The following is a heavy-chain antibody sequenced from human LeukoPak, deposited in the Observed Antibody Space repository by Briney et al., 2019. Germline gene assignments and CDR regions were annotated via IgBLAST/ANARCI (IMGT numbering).Heavy chain of an antibody. CDR2: ISHKGTT. J-gene: IGHJ4*02. V-gene: IGHV4-59*01. CDR1: GGSISGYY. Sequence: SETLSLTCTVSGGSISGYYWSWIRQPPGKGLEWIGFISHKGTTRYNPSLKSRITISVDTSKNQFSLKLTSVTAADTAVYYCARELVGGRVYFDNCGQGTLVTVSS. CDR3: ARELVGGRVYFDN. D-gene: IGHD1-26*01.